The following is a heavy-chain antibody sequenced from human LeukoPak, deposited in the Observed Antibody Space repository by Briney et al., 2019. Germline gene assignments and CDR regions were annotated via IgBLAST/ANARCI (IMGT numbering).Heavy chain of an antibody. CDR1: GFTFSSYA. D-gene: IGHD5-18*01. J-gene: IGHJ4*02. Sequence: PGGSLRLSCAASGFTFSSYAMSWVRRAPGKGLEWVSAISGSGGGTYYADSVKGRFTISRDNSKNTLYLQMNSLRAEDTAVYYCAKDITAMGDYWGQGTLVTVSS. CDR2: ISGSGGGT. V-gene: IGHV3-23*01. CDR3: AKDITAMGDY.